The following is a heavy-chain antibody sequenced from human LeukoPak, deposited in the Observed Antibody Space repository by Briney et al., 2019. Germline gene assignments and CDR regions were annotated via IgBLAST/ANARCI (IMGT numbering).Heavy chain of an antibody. J-gene: IGHJ4*02. V-gene: IGHV1-2*02. CDR3: ARDLQWELFLDY. CDR1: GYTFTGYY. D-gene: IGHD1-26*01. CDR2: INPNSGGT. Sequence: ASVKVSCKASGYTFTGYYMHWVRQAPGQGLEWMGWINPNSGGTNYAQKFQGRVTMTRDTSISTAYMELSRLRSDDTAMYYCARDLQWELFLDYWGQGTLVTVSS.